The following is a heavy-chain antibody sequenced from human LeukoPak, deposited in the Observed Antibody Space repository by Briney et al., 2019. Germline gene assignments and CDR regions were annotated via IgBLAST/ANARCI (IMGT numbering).Heavy chain of an antibody. V-gene: IGHV3-23*01. CDR1: GFTFSSYA. D-gene: IGHD6-13*01. J-gene: IGHJ4*02. CDR2: ISGSGGST. Sequence: GGSLRLSCAASGFTFSSYAMSWVRQAPGRGLEWVSAISGSGGSTYYADSVKGRFTISRDNSKNTLYLQMNSLRAEDTAVYYCAKKSLIAAAGIPFDYWGQGTLVTVSS. CDR3: AKKSLIAAAGIPFDY.